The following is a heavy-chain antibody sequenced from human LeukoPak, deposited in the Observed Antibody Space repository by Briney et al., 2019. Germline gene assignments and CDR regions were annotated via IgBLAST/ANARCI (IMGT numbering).Heavy chain of an antibody. CDR1: GYTFTDYY. CDR2: INPNSVDT. D-gene: IGHD1-26*01. Sequence: ASVKVSCKTSGYTFTDYYIHWVRQAPGQGLEWMGWINPNSVDTRYAQKFQDRVTMTRDTSITTAYMELSGLRSDDTALYYCARGSEVGGTEKNALGIWGQGTMVIVSS. V-gene: IGHV1-2*02. J-gene: IGHJ3*02. CDR3: ARGSEVGGTEKNALGI.